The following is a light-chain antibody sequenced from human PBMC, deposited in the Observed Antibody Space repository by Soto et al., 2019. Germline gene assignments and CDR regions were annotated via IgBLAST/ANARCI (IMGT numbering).Light chain of an antibody. CDR1: QSVLYSSNNKKY. J-gene: IGKJ4*01. CDR2: WAS. V-gene: IGKV4-1*01. CDR3: QQYYSIPLT. Sequence: DIVMTQSPDSLAVSLGERATINCKPSQSVLYSSNNKKYLAWYQQKPGQPPKLLIYWASTRESGVPDRFSGSGSGTDFTLTISSLQAEDVAVYYCQQYYSIPLTFGGGTKVEIK.